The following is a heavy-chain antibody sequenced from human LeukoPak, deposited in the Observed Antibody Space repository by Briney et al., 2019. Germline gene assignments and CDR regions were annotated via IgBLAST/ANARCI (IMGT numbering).Heavy chain of an antibody. CDR1: GFTFSSYA. D-gene: IGHD3-10*01. CDR3: AKDRMVRGVEPLL. Sequence: GGSLRLSCAASGFTFSSYAMSWVRQAPGKGLEWVSAISGSGGSTYSADSVKGRFTISRDNSKNTLYLQMNSLRAEDTAVYYCAKDRMVRGVEPLLWGQGTLVTVSS. CDR2: ISGSGGST. J-gene: IGHJ4*02. V-gene: IGHV3-23*01.